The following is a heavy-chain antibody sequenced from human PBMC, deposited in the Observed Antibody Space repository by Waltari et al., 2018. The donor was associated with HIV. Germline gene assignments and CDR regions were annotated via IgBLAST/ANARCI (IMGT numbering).Heavy chain of an antibody. CDR3: ARGGDSDSLDL. D-gene: IGHD2-21*01. CDR1: GLPFSSST. J-gene: IGHJ5*02. CDR2: ISFYEDTK. Sequence: QVQLVESGGGVVQPGRSLRLSCIASGLPFSSSTMHWVRRPPGKGLEWVAVISFYEDTKYYAPFVKGRFAISRDGSKDTLYLQISDLRPEDTAVYYCARGGDSDSLDLWGQGTLVAVSS. V-gene: IGHV3-30*09.